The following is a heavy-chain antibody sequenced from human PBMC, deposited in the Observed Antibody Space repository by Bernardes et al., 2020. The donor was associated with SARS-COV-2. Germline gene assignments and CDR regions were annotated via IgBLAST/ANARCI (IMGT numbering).Heavy chain of an antibody. D-gene: IGHD5-18*01. CDR3: ARHPGPFDTAMVDY. J-gene: IGHJ4*02. Sequence: SETLSLTCPVSGGSISSISYYWGWILQPPVKGLDWFGITYYSGSTYYNPSLKSRFTISVDTSKNQFSLKLSSVTAADTAVYYCARHPGPFDTAMVDYWGQGTLGTVSS. CDR1: GGSISSISYY. V-gene: IGHV4-39*01. CDR2: TYYSGST.